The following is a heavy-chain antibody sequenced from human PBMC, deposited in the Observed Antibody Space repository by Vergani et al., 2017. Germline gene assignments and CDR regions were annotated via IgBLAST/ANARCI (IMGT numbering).Heavy chain of an antibody. CDR3: ARGWLGIGWFDP. J-gene: IGHJ5*02. D-gene: IGHD1-26*01. V-gene: IGHV1-3*01. CDR2: INAGNGNT. CDR1: GYTFTSYA. Sequence: QVQLVQSGAEVKKPGASVKVSCKASGYTFTSYAMHWVRQAPGQRLEWMGWINAGNGNTKYSQKCQGRVTITRDTSASTAYMELSSLRSEDTTVYYCARGWLGIGWFDPWGQGTLVTVSS.